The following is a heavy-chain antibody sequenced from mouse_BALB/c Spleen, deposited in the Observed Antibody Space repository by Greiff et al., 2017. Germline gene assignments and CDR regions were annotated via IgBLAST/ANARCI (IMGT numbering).Heavy chain of an antibody. Sequence: VKLVESGPGLVAPSQSLSITCTVSGFSLTSYGVSWVRQPPGKGLEWLGVIWGDGSTNYHSALISRLSISKDNSKSQVFLKLNSLQTDDTATYYCSKGGWLLDYYAMDYWGQGTSVTVSS. V-gene: IGHV2-3*01. CDR1: GFSLTSYG. CDR3: SKGGWLLDYYAMDY. J-gene: IGHJ4*01. CDR2: IWGDGST. D-gene: IGHD2-3*01.